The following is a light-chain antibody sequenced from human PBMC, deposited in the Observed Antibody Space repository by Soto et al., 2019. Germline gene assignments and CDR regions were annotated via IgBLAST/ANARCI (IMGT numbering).Light chain of an antibody. CDR3: QQYGSSGT. Sequence: EIVLTQSPGTLSLSPGGRATLSCRARQGVSNNYLAWYQQNPGQAPRLLIYGASNRATGIPDRFSGSGSGTDFTLTISRLEPEDFAVYYCQQYGSSGTFGQGTKVDIK. CDR2: GAS. CDR1: QGVSNNY. V-gene: IGKV3-20*01. J-gene: IGKJ1*01.